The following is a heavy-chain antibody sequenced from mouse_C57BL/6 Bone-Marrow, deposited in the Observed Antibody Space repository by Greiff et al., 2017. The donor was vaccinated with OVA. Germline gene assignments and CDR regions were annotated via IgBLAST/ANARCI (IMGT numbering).Heavy chain of an antibody. Sequence: QVQLQQSGAELARPGASVKLSCKASGYTFTSYGISWVKQRTGQGLEWIGEIYPRSGNTYYNEKFKGKATLTADKSSSTAYMELRSLTSEDSAVYFCARSDYYGSSYGGDWYFDVWGTGTTVTVSS. J-gene: IGHJ1*03. D-gene: IGHD1-1*01. CDR3: ARSDYYGSSYGGDWYFDV. CDR1: GYTFTSYG. V-gene: IGHV1-81*01. CDR2: IYPRSGNT.